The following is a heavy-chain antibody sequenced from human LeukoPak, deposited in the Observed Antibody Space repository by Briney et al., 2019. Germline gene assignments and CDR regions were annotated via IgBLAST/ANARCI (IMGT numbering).Heavy chain of an antibody. CDR3: AREDGSYSLDY. CDR2: ISAYNGNT. D-gene: IGHD1-26*01. J-gene: IGHJ4*02. CDR1: GYTFTSYG. Sequence: ASVKVSCKASGYTFTSYGISWVRQAPGQGLEWMGWISAYNGNTKYSQEFQGRVTITRDTSASTAYMELSSLRSEDMAVYYCAREDGSYSLDYWGQGTLVTVSS. V-gene: IGHV1-18*03.